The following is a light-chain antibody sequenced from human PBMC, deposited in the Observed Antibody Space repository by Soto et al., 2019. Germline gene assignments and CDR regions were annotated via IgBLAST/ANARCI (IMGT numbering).Light chain of an antibody. J-gene: IGKJ5*01. CDR1: QSVSSY. V-gene: IGKV3-11*01. CDR2: DAS. CDR3: QQRSNWPIT. Sequence: EIVLTQSPGTLSLSPGERATLSCRASQSVSSYLAWYQQKLGQAPRLLIYDASNRATGIPARFSGSGSGTDFTLTISSLEPEDFAVYYCQQRSNWPITFGQGTRLEIK.